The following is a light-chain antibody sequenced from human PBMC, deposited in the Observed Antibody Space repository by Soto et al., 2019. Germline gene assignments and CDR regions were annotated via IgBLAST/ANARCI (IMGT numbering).Light chain of an antibody. CDR1: QSVNSN. J-gene: IGKJ1*01. Sequence: ETVMTQSPATLSVSPGERATLSCRASQSVNSNLAWYQQKLGQAPRVLIFGASTRATGIPARFSGSGSGTEFSLTINRLQSEYFAVYSCQEYNTWPWTFGQGNKVEIK. CDR3: QEYNTWPWT. CDR2: GAS. V-gene: IGKV3-15*01.